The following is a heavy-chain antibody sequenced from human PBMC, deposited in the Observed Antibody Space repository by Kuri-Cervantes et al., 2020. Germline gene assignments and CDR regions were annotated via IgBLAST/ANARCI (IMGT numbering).Heavy chain of an antibody. CDR1: GFTFDDYA. V-gene: IGHV3-9*01. J-gene: IGHJ4*02. Sequence: GGSLRLSCAASGFTFDDYAMHWVRQAPGKGLEWVSGISWNSGSIGYADSVKGRFTISRDNSKNTLYLQMNSLRAEDTAVYYCARGRITMVRGVILMDYFDYWGQGTLVTVSS. D-gene: IGHD3-10*01. CDR2: ISWNSGSI. CDR3: ARGRITMVRGVILMDYFDY.